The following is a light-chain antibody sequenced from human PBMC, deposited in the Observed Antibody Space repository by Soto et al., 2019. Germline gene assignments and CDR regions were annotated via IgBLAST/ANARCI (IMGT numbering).Light chain of an antibody. CDR1: QTFSFTY. Sequence: EIVLTQSPGTLSLSPGESATLSCRASQTFSFTYLAWYQQKPGQAPRLLIYDASIRATGIPDRFSGSGSGTAFTLTISSLEPEDFAVYYCQQYGSSPPYTFGQGTKLEIK. CDR3: QQYGSSPPYT. J-gene: IGKJ2*01. V-gene: IGKV3-20*01. CDR2: DAS.